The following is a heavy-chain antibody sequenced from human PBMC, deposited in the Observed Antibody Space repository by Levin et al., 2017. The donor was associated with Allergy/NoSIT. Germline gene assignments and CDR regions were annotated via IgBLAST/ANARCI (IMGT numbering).Heavy chain of an antibody. D-gene: IGHD5-12*01. J-gene: IGHJ4*02. V-gene: IGHV3-48*04. Sequence: QPGGSLRLSCSVSGFTFEIYGMNWVRQAPGKRLEWVSHISASGSPTYYADPVRGRFTISRDNAKQSLYLQMTSLRVEDTAVYYCARGLFDFWGQGALVTVS. CDR1: GFTFEIYG. CDR2: ISASGSPT. CDR3: ARGLFDF.